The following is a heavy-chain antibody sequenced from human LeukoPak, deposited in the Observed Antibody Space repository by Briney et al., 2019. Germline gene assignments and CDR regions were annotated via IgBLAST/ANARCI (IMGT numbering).Heavy chain of an antibody. J-gene: IGHJ6*03. V-gene: IGHV1-8*01. D-gene: IGHD3-3*01. Sequence: GASVKVSCKASGYTFTSYDINWVRQATGQGLEWMGWMNPNSGNTGYAQKFQGRVTMTRNTSIITAYMELSSLRSEDTAVYYCARGERFLEWLLYRYYYYYYMDVWGKGTTVTVSS. CDR2: MNPNSGNT. CDR3: ARGERFLEWLLYRYYYYYYMDV. CDR1: GYTFTSYD.